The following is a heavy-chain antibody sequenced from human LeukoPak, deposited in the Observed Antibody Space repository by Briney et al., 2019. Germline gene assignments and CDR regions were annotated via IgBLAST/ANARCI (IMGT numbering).Heavy chain of an antibody. V-gene: IGHV4-39*07. CDR2: IYYGGST. CDR3: AREGWQWLVHAFDI. Sequence: SETLSLTCTVSGGSISSSGYYWDWIRQPPGRDLGGFGNIYYGGSTYYNPSLKSRVTISVDTSKNQFFLKLSSVTAADTAVYYCAREGWQWLVHAFDIWGQGTMVTVSS. CDR1: GGSISSSGYY. D-gene: IGHD6-19*01. J-gene: IGHJ3*02.